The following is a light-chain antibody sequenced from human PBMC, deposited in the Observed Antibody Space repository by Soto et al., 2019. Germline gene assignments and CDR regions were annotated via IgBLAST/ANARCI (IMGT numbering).Light chain of an antibody. V-gene: IGKV1-39*01. J-gene: IGKJ1*01. Sequence: DIQMTPSPSTLSSSVGDRVTITCRASQSISSWLAWYQQKPGKAPKLLIYDASSLQSGVPSRFSGSGSGTDFTLTISSLQPEDFATYYCQQSYSTLETFGQGTKVDIK. CDR1: QSISSW. CDR3: QQSYSTLET. CDR2: DAS.